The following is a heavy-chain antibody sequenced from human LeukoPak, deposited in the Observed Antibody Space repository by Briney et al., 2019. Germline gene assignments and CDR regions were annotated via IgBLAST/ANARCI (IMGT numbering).Heavy chain of an antibody. V-gene: IGHV5-51*01. D-gene: IGHD3-9*01. CDR3: ARSYDSMGFDY. Sequence: GESLKISCKASGYSFTTYWIGWVRQMPGEGLEWMGIIYPGDSDTTYSPSFQGQVTISADKSISTAYLQWSSLKVSDTAMYYCARSYDSMGFDYWGQGTLVTVSS. J-gene: IGHJ4*02. CDR1: GYSFTTYW. CDR2: IYPGDSDT.